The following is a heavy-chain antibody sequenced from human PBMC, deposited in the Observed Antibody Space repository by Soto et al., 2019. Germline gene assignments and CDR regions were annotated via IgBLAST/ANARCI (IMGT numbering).Heavy chain of an antibody. J-gene: IGHJ5*02. CDR2: ISAYDGKT. CDR3: ARDPHEFWTSYWFDP. D-gene: IGHD3-3*01. CDR1: GYTFNTYG. Sequence: ASVKVSCKTSGYTFNTYGINWVRQAPGQGLELMGWISAYDGKTTYAEKFQGRVTLTTDTSTSTAYMELRSLRSDDPAIYYCARDPHEFWTSYWFDPWGQGTPATVS. V-gene: IGHV1-18*01.